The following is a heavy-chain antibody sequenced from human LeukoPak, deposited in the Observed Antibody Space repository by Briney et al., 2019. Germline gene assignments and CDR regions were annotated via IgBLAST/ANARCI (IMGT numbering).Heavy chain of an antibody. D-gene: IGHD6-13*01. CDR2: IYYSGST. CDR1: GGSINSSSYY. CDR3: ARHRLYSSRKRRDAFDI. Sequence: SETLSLTCTVSGGSINSSSYYWGWIRQPPGKGLEWIGSIYYSGSTYYNPSLKSRVTISVDTSKNQFSLKLSSVTAADAAVYYCARHRLYSSRKRRDAFDIWGQGTMVTVSS. V-gene: IGHV4-39*01. J-gene: IGHJ3*02.